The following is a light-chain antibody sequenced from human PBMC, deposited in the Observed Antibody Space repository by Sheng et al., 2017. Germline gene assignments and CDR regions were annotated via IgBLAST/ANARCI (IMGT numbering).Light chain of an antibody. J-gene: IGKJ4*01. CDR2: DTS. CDR1: QSVSSTY. CDR3: QQRTNWPAVT. V-gene: IGKV3D-20*02. Sequence: EIVLTQSPGTLSLSPGERATLSCRASQSVSSTYLAWYQQKPGQAPRLIIYDTSTRATGIPPRFSGSGSGTDFTLTISSLEPEDFALYYCQQRTNWPAVTFGGGTKVEI.